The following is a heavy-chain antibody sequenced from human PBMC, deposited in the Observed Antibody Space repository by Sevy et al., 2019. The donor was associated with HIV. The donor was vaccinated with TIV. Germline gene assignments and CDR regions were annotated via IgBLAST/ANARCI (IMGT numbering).Heavy chain of an antibody. Sequence: GGSLRLSCSTSGFNLGDYAMSWVRQSPGKGLEWVGFMRSKAFAGTTEYAASVKGRFTISTDDSKASAHLQMNSMIAEDTGVYYCIRSRQLGYTAMLPDYWGQGTLVTVSS. D-gene: IGHD5-18*01. CDR2: MRSKAFAGTT. CDR3: IRSRQLGYTAMLPDY. V-gene: IGHV3-49*04. CDR1: GFNLGDYA. J-gene: IGHJ4*02.